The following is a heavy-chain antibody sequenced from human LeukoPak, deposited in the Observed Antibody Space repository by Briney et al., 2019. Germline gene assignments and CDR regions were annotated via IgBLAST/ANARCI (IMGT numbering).Heavy chain of an antibody. CDR2: ISSSSTI. Sequence: GGSLRLSCAASGFTFSSYSMNWVRQAPGKGLEWVSYISSSSTIYYADSVKGRFTISRDNAKNSLYLQMNSLRDEDTAVYYCARSVRGYDLQYYFDYWGQGTLVTVSS. D-gene: IGHD5-12*01. V-gene: IGHV3-48*02. CDR3: ARSVRGYDLQYYFDY. CDR1: GFTFSSYS. J-gene: IGHJ4*02.